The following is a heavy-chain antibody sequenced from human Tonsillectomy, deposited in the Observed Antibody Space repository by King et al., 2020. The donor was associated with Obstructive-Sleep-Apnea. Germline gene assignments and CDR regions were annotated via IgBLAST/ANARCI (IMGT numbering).Heavy chain of an antibody. CDR2: IYYSGST. D-gene: IGHD4-23*01. V-gene: IGHV4-59*08. CDR1: SGSIRSYY. J-gene: IGHJ4*02. CDR3: ARHNEYGGNSDYFDY. Sequence: LQLQESGPGLVKPSETLSLTCTVSSGSIRSYYWSWIRQPPGKGLDWIGYIYYSGSTTYNPSLKSRVTISVDTSKNQFSLKLSSVTAADTAVYYCARHNEYGGNSDYFDYWGQGTLVTVSS.